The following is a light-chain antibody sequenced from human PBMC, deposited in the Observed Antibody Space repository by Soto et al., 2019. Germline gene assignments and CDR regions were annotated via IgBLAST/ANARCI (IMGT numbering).Light chain of an antibody. CDR1: SSNIGSNT. CDR2: SNN. CDR3: AAWDDSLNVLYV. Sequence: QPVLTQPLSASGTPGQRVTISCSGSSSNIGSNTVNWYQQLPGTAPKLLIYSNNQRPSGVPDRFSGSKSGTSASLAISGLQSEDEADYYCAAWDDSLNVLYVFGTGTKVTVL. V-gene: IGLV1-44*01. J-gene: IGLJ1*01.